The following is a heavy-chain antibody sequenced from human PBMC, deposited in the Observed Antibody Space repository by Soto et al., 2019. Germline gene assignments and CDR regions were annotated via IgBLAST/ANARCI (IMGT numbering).Heavy chain of an antibody. Sequence: QVQLQQWGAGLLKPSETLSLTCAVYGGSFSGYYWSWIRQPPGKGLEWIGEMNNSGSTNYNPSLKSRATISVDTSKNPFSLKLSSVTAADTAVYYWARGLGVRFLGGRFDPWGQGTLVTVSS. CDR2: MNNSGST. J-gene: IGHJ5*02. V-gene: IGHV4-34*01. CDR3: ARGLGVRFLGGRFDP. D-gene: IGHD3-3*01. CDR1: GGSFSGYY.